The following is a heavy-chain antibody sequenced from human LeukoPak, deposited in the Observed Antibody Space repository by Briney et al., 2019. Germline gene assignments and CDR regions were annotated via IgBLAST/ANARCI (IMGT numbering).Heavy chain of an antibody. J-gene: IGHJ4*02. CDR2: ISSSSSYI. CDR1: GFTFSSYS. CDR3: ARETDPTDY. V-gene: IGHV3-21*01. Sequence: GGSLRLPCAASGFTFSSYSMNWVRQAPGKGLEWVSSISSSSSYIYYADSVKGRFTISRDNAKNSLYPQMNSLRAEDTAVYYCARETDPTDYWGQGTLVTVSS.